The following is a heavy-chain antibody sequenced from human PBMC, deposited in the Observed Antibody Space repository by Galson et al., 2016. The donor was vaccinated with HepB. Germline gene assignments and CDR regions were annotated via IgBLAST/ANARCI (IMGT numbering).Heavy chain of an antibody. D-gene: IGHD3-16*01. CDR3: GKHGGFDY. Sequence: SLRLSCAASGFSFSNSGMSWVRQAPGRGLEWVSGITCSGDATHYADFVKGRFPISRDNSKNTLYLYMNNLTAGDTAKYYCGKHGGFDYWGQGALVTVSS. CDR2: ITCSGDAT. J-gene: IGHJ4*02. CDR1: GFSFSNSG. V-gene: IGHV3-23*01.